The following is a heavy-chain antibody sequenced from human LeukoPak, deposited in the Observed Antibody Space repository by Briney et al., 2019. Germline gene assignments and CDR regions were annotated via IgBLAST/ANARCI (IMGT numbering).Heavy chain of an antibody. CDR3: AKDRGGDCYSGFDY. D-gene: IGHD2-21*02. CDR1: GFTFSSYA. CDR2: IGGSGGST. V-gene: IGHV3-23*01. Sequence: GGSLRPSCAASGFTFSSYAMSWVRQAPGKGLEWVSAIGGSGGSTYYADSVKGRFTISRDNSKNTLYLQMNSLRAEDTAVYYCAKDRGGDCYSGFDYWGQGTLVTVSS. J-gene: IGHJ4*02.